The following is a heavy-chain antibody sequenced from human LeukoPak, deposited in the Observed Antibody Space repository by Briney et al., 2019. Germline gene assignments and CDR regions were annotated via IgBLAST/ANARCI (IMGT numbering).Heavy chain of an antibody. CDR2: IYYSGST. CDR1: GGSISSGDYY. Sequence: SQTLSLTXTVSGGSISSGDYYWSCIRQPPGKGLEWIGYIYYSGSTYYNPSLKSRVTISVDTSKNQFSLKLSSVTAADTAVYYCARITTVTTSPPDFDYWGQGTLVTVSS. V-gene: IGHV4-30-4*08. CDR3: ARITTVTTSPPDFDY. J-gene: IGHJ4*02. D-gene: IGHD4-11*01.